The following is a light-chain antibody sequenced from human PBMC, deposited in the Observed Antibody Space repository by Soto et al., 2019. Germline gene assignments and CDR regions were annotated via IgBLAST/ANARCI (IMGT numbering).Light chain of an antibody. CDR2: KAS. J-gene: IGKJ1*01. CDR3: QQYNSFPWT. Sequence: DIQMTQSPSTLSASVGDRVTITCRASKTISNWLAWYQQKPGKAPKLLIYKASGLEGGVPSRFSGSGSGTEFTLTISSLQPDDFANYYCQQYNSFPWTFGQGTTVEVK. V-gene: IGKV1-5*03. CDR1: KTISNW.